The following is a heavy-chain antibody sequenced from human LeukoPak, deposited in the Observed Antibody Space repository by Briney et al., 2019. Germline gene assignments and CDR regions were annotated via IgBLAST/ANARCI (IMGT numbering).Heavy chain of an antibody. Sequence: PGGSLRLSCAASGFTLNTYWIHWVRQAPGKGLVWVSRINGDGSSTTYADSVKGRFTISRDNAKNTLYLQMNSLRAEDTAVYYCARGLAARGATMDVWGKGTTVTVSS. D-gene: IGHD5-12*01. J-gene: IGHJ6*03. CDR1: GFTLNTYW. V-gene: IGHV3-74*01. CDR2: INGDGSST. CDR3: ARGLAARGATMDV.